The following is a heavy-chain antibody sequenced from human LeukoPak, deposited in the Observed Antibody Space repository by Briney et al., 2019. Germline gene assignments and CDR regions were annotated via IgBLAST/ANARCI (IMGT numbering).Heavy chain of an antibody. J-gene: IGHJ5*02. V-gene: IGHV4-34*01. D-gene: IGHD3-3*01. CDR2: INHSGST. CDR3: ARGLRPDWFDP. CDR1: GGSFSDYY. Sequence: SETLSLTCAVYGGSFSDYYWSWIRQPPGKGLEWIGEINHSGSTNYNPSLKSRVTISVDTSKNQFSLKLSSVTAADTAVYYCARGLRPDWFDPWGQGTLVTVSS.